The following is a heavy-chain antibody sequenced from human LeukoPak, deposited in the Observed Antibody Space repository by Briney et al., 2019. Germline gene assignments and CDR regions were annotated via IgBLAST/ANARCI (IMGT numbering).Heavy chain of an antibody. CDR1: GFTLSSYA. V-gene: IGHV3-23*01. J-gene: IGHJ4*02. CDR3: AKSSRPGLCGGDCYFDY. Sequence: PGGSLRLSCAASGFTLSSYAMSWVRQAPAKGLEWVSAISDSGGSTYYADSVKGRFTIPRDNSKNTLYLQMNSLRPEDTAVYYCAKSSRPGLCGGDCYFDYWGQGTLVTVSS. CDR2: ISDSGGST. D-gene: IGHD2-21*02.